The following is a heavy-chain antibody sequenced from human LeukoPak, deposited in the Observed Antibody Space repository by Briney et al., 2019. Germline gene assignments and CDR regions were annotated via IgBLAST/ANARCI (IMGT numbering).Heavy chain of an antibody. CDR2: ISNDGSYK. Sequence: GGSLRLSCAASGFTFSGYAMHWVRQVPGKRLEWVAVISNDGSYKFYADSVKGRFTISRDNSKNTLFLQMNSLRAEDTAVYYCARAPGITVADGKLFFDYWGQGTLVTVSS. CDR3: ARAPGITVADGKLFFDY. D-gene: IGHD6-19*01. V-gene: IGHV3-30*04. CDR1: GFTFSGYA. J-gene: IGHJ4*02.